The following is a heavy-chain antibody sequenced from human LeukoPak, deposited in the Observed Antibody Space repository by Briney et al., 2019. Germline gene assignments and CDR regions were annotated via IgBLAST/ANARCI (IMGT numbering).Heavy chain of an antibody. V-gene: IGHV4-4*02. D-gene: IGHD5-18*01. J-gene: IGHJ6*03. CDR2: IYHSGST. CDR1: GDSIRSTNW. CDR3: AINTAFDGSDYYYYMDV. Sequence: QASETLSLTCAVSGDSIRSTNWWSWVRQPPGKGLEWVGEIYHSGSTNYNPSLKSRVTISIDTSKNQFSLKLNSVTAADTAVYYCAINTAFDGSDYYYYMDVWGKGTTVTVSS.